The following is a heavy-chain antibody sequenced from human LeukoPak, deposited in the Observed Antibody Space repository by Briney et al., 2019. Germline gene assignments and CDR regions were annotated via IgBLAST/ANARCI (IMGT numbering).Heavy chain of an antibody. CDR3: ARRSPITPNYFDY. Sequence: SETLSLTCAVSGGSFSGYYWSSIRQPPGKGMEWIGAVNHSGSTNYNPSLKSRVTISVDTSKNQFSLKLGSVTAVDTAVYYCARRSPITPNYFDYWGQGTLVTVSS. CDR2: VNHSGST. CDR1: GGSFSGYY. J-gene: IGHJ4*02. D-gene: IGHD1-14*01. V-gene: IGHV4-34*01.